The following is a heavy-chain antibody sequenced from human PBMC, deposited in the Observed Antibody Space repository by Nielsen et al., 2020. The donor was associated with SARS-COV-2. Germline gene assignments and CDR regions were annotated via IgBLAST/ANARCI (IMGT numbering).Heavy chain of an antibody. Sequence: GESLKISCEGCGYTFSDYYMNWVRQAAGRGQRWVASNNGDGSRSAYADAVKGRFIMSRDNARDTLSLQMNSLSVEDTAVYYCVRVRDDGHYYDTGPFDDWGQGALVTVSS. CDR2: NNGDGSRS. D-gene: IGHD3-22*01. CDR1: GYTFSDYY. V-gene: IGHV3-74*01. J-gene: IGHJ4*02. CDR3: VRVRDDGHYYDTGPFDD.